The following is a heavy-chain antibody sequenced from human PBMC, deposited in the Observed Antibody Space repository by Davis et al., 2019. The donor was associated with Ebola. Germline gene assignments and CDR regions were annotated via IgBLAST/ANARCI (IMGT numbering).Heavy chain of an antibody. V-gene: IGHV4-39*01. D-gene: IGHD3-22*01. CDR1: GGSISSSSYY. CDR2: IYYSGST. J-gene: IGHJ4*02. Sequence: SETLSLTCTVSGGSISSSSYYWGWIRQPPGKGLEWIGSIYYSGSTYYNPSLKSRVTISVDTSKNQFSLKLSSVTAADTAVYYCARHPQYYYDSSGYYRTNYFDYWGQGTLVTVSS. CDR3: ARHPQYYYDSSGYYRTNYFDY.